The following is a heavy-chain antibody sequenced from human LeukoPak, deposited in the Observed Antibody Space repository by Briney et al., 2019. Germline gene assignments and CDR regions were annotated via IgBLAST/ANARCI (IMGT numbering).Heavy chain of an antibody. J-gene: IGHJ4*02. D-gene: IGHD5-12*01. CDR1: GGSISSSSYY. CDR2: IYYSGST. CDR3: ARQYGGYNGNFDY. Sequence: PSETLSLTCTVSGGSISSSSYYWGWIRQPPGKGLEWIGSIYYSGSTYYNPSLKSRVTISVDTSKNQFSLKLSSVTAAVTAVYYCARQYGGYNGNFDYWGQGTLVTVSS. V-gene: IGHV4-39*01.